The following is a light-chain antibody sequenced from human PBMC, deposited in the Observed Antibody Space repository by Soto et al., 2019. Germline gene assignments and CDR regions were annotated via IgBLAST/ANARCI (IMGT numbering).Light chain of an antibody. Sequence: QSALTQPASVSGSPGQSIAISCTGTRSDVGAYNYVSWYQQHPGKAPKLMISEVTNRPSGVSDRFSGSKSGNTASLTISGLEAEDETDYYCSSFTSRFTVCFGTGTKVTVL. CDR2: EVT. V-gene: IGLV2-14*01. CDR1: RSDVGAYNY. CDR3: SSFTSRFTVC. J-gene: IGLJ1*01.